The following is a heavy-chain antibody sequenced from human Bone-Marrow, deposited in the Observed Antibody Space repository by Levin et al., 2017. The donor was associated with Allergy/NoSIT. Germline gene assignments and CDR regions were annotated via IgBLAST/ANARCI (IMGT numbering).Heavy chain of an antibody. CDR1: GFTFTDHA. Sequence: PGGSLRLSCVVSGFTFTDHAMHWVRQAPGTGLQWVALISYDGSNEFYEDSVKGRFTISRDNSKNTVFLQMISLRLEDTGVYYCARGASAFYGMDVWGQGTTVTVSS. J-gene: IGHJ6*02. CDR2: ISYDGSNE. CDR3: ARGASAFYGMDV. V-gene: IGHV3-30*01.